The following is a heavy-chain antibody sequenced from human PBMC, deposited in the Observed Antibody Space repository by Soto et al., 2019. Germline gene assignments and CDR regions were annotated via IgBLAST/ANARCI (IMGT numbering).Heavy chain of an antibody. CDR2: VSTSGRST. V-gene: IGHV3-64D*06. CDR3: VKQEHGLDGVAFDY. Sequence: GGSLRLSCSASGFIFSESTIYWVRQVPGKGLEAISAVSTSGRSTYYADSVKDRFTTSRDNSKNTLFLQMGSLRPEDTAIYYCVKQEHGLDGVAFDYWGQGTQVTVSS. J-gene: IGHJ4*02. D-gene: IGHD2-15*01. CDR1: GFIFSEST.